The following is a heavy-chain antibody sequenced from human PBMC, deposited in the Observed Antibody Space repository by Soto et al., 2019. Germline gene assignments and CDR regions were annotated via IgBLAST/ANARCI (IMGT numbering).Heavy chain of an antibody. CDR3: VRVGRYGWDFDH. Sequence: GGSLRLSCAASEFSFRSYWMTWVRQAPGKGLEWVALINEDGSQKYYVGSVKGRFIISRDNAKDSVYMQMDSLRAGDTAVYFCVRVGRYGWDFDHWGQGTLVTVSS. J-gene: IGHJ4*02. CDR2: INEDGSQK. CDR1: EFSFRSYW. D-gene: IGHD5-18*01. V-gene: IGHV3-7*01.